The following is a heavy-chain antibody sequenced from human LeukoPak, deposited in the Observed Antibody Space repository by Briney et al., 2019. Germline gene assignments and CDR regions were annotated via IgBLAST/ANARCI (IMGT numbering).Heavy chain of an antibody. CDR3: ARGHYDFWSEARPYMDV. J-gene: IGHJ6*03. V-gene: IGHV4-4*07. CDR2: IYTSGST. D-gene: IGHD3-3*01. CDR1: GGSINSYY. Sequence: PSETLSLTCTVSGGSINSYYWSWIRQPAGKGLEWIGRIYTSGSTNYNPSLKSRVTMSVDTSKNQFSLKLSSVTAADTAVYYCARGHYDFWSEARPYMDVWDKGTTVTVSS.